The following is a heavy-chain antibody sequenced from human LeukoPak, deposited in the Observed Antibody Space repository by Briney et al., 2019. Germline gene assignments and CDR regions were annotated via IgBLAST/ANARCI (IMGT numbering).Heavy chain of an antibody. CDR1: GFTFSSYA. J-gene: IGHJ6*03. CDR2: ISSAGSNK. Sequence: GGSLRLSCVASGFTFSSYAMHWVRQAPGKGLQWVALISSAGSNKHYADSVKGRFTISRDNSKNTLYLQMNSLRAEDTAVYYCAGGLWFGELSPRNYYYYYMDVWGKGTTVTISS. CDR3: AGGLWFGELSPRNYYYYYMDV. V-gene: IGHV3-30*04. D-gene: IGHD3-10*01.